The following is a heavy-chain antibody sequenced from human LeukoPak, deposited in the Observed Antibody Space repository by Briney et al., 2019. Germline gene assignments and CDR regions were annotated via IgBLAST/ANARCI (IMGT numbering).Heavy chain of an antibody. D-gene: IGHD3-10*01. CDR3: AREGNYFDY. J-gene: IGHJ4*02. Sequence: PGGSLRLSCAASGFTFSDYYMSWIRQAPGKGLEWISYINTSGRTTNYADSVKGRFTMSRDNAKNSLYLQMNNLRAEDTAEYYCAREGNYFDYWGQGTPVTVSS. CDR1: GFTFSDYY. V-gene: IGHV3-11*01. CDR2: INTSGRTT.